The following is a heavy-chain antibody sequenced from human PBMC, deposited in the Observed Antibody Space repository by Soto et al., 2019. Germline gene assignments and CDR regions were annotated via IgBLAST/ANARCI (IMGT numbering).Heavy chain of an antibody. V-gene: IGHV4-59*01. CDR3: AREAPDYYDSSGYNPRYFQH. J-gene: IGHJ1*01. D-gene: IGHD3-22*01. CDR1: GGSIISYY. Sequence: SETLSLTCTFSGGSIISYYWSWIRQPPGKGLEWIGYIYYSGSTNYNPSLKSRVTISVDTSKNQFSLKLSSVTAADTAVYYCAREAPDYYDSSGYNPRYFQHWGQGTLVTVSS. CDR2: IYYSGST.